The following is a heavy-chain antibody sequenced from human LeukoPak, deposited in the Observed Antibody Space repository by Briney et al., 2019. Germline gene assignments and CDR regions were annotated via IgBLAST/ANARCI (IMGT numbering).Heavy chain of an antibody. CDR2: INPSGGST. J-gene: IGHJ4*02. CDR3: ARESNRVIAIPHFDY. V-gene: IGHV1-46*01. D-gene: IGHD2-21*01. CDR1: GYTFTSYY. Sequence: ASVKVSCKASGYTFTSYYMHWVRQAPGQGLEWMGIINPSGGSTSYAQKFQGRVTMTRDTSTSTVYMELSSLRSEDTAVYYCARESNRVIAIPHFDYWGQGTLVTVSS.